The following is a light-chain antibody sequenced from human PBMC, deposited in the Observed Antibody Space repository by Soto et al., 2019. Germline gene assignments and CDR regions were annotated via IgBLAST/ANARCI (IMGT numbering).Light chain of an antibody. V-gene: IGKV1-5*01. CDR1: HTISSW. J-gene: IGKJ1*01. Sequence: DIQMTQSPSTLSVSVGDRVTITFPASHTISSWFALYQQRPGKAPNLLIYDASTVESGVPSRFSGSGSGTEFTLTINNLQPDDYAIYYCQQYNGYSQTFGQGTKVDI. CDR3: QQYNGYSQT. CDR2: DAS.